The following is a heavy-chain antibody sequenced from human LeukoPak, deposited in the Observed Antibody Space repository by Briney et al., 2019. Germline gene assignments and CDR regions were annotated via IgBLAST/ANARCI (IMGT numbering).Heavy chain of an antibody. V-gene: IGHV3-30*02. Sequence: GGSLRLSCAASGFTFSSYGMHWVRQAPGKGLEWVAFIRYDGSNKYYADSVKGRFTISRDNSKSTLYLQMNSLRAEDTAVYYCAKDPYVIAARGAHFDYWGQGTLVTVSS. CDR2: IRYDGSNK. J-gene: IGHJ4*02. CDR3: AKDPYVIAARGAHFDY. D-gene: IGHD6-6*01. CDR1: GFTFSSYG.